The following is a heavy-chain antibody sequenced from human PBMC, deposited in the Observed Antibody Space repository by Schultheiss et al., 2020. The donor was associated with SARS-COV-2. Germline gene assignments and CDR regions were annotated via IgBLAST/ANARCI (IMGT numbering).Heavy chain of an antibody. J-gene: IGHJ4*02. D-gene: IGHD3-16*01. Sequence: GGSLRLSCAASGFTFSDSGMQWVRQASGKRLEWVGRIRSKNDNYATAYAASVKGRFTISRDDSKNTAYLQMNSLKTEDTAVYYCTTDAPPPFYDYVWGTSDDYWGQGTLVTVSS. CDR2: IRSKNDNYAT. V-gene: IGHV3-73*01. CDR1: GFTFSDSG. CDR3: TTDAPPPFYDYVWGTSDDY.